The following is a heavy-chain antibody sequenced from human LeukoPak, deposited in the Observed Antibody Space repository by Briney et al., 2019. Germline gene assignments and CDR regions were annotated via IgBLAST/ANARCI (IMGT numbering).Heavy chain of an antibody. Sequence: GSLRLSXAASGFTFDDYAMHWVRQAPGKGMEWVSLISGDGGSTYYADSVKGRFTISRDNIKNSLYLQMNSLRTEDTALYYCAKDTHSNYGRDWFVPWGQGTLVTVSS. CDR3: AKDTHSNYGRDWFVP. D-gene: IGHD4-11*01. CDR2: ISGDGGST. CDR1: GFTFDDYA. J-gene: IGHJ5*02. V-gene: IGHV3-43*02.